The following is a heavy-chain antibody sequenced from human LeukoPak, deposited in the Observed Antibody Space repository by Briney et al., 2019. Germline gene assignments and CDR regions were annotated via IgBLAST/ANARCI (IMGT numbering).Heavy chain of an antibody. D-gene: IGHD3-22*01. CDR3: AKDGQHYWDSSGYEYFDY. J-gene: IGHJ4*02. Sequence: GGSLRLSCAASGFIFKSFAMSWVRQAPGKGLEWVSTISGGGTPYYADSVKGRFTISRDDSKNTLYLQMNSLRAEDTAVYYCAKDGQHYWDSSGYEYFDYWGQGTLVAFSS. V-gene: IGHV3-23*01. CDR2: ISGGGTP. CDR1: GFIFKSFA.